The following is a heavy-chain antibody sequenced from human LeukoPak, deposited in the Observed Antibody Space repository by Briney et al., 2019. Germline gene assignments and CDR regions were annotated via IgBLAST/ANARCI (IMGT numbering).Heavy chain of an antibody. D-gene: IGHD3-9*01. CDR2: INPNSGDT. Sequence: ASVKVSCKASAYTFSAYVVHWVRQAPGQGLEWMGRINPNSGDTSFAQKFQDRVTLTRDTSINTAYMELHSLRSDDTAIYYCVRDYDILSGYYRQDWYFDLWGRGTLVTVSS. CDR3: VRDYDILSGYYRQDWYFDL. CDR1: AYTFSAYV. V-gene: IGHV1-2*06. J-gene: IGHJ2*01.